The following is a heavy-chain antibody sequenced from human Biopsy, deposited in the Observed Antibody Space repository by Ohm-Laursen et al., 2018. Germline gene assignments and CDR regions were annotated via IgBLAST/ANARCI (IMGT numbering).Heavy chain of an antibody. CDR2: MNPDSGNT. CDR3: ARADPPLFYYGSGSSNWFDP. J-gene: IGHJ5*02. V-gene: IGHV1-8*01. D-gene: IGHD3-10*01. Sequence: ASVKVSCKTSGYTFTSYEINWVRQATGQGLEWMGWMNPDSGNTGYAQNFQGRVTMTRNTSISTAYMELSSLRSEDTAAYSCARADPPLFYYGSGSSNWFDPWGQGTLVTVSS. CDR1: GYTFTSYE.